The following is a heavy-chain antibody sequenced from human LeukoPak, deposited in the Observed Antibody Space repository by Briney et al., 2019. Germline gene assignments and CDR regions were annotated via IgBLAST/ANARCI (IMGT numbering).Heavy chain of an antibody. CDR1: GGSISSYY. Sequence: SETLSLTCTVSGGSISSYYWSWIRQPPGKGLEWIGYIYYSGSTNYNPSLKSRVTISVDTSKNQFSLKLSSVTAADTAVYYCAGGWFGEFESWFDPWGQGTLVIVSS. CDR2: IYYSGST. D-gene: IGHD3-10*01. V-gene: IGHV4-59*12. CDR3: AGGWFGEFESWFDP. J-gene: IGHJ5*02.